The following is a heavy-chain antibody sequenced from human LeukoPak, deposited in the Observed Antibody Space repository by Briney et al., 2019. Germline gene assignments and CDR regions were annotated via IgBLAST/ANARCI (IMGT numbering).Heavy chain of an antibody. V-gene: IGHV3-21*01. CDR2: ISSTSYI. CDR1: GFTFTAYT. Sequence: GGSLRLSCAASGFTFTAYTINRVRQAPGKGLEWVSSISSTSYIYYADSVKGRFTISRDNAKNSVYLQMNSLTAEDTAVYYCARDMHLNWFDPWGQGTLVTVSS. CDR3: ARDMHLNWFDP. J-gene: IGHJ5*02. D-gene: IGHD2-2*01.